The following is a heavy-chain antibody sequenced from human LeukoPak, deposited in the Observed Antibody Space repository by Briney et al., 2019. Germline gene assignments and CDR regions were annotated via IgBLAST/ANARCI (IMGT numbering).Heavy chain of an antibody. CDR3: ARTYSSMGTMEFDP. V-gene: IGHV4-59*01. CDR1: GGSISSYY. CDR2: IYYSGST. Sequence: PSETLSLTCTVSGGSISSYYWSWIRQPPGKGLEWIGYIYYSGSTNYSPSLKSRATISVDTSKNQFSLKLSSVTAADTAVYYCARTYSSMGTMEFDPWGQGTLVTVSS. D-gene: IGHD6-13*01. J-gene: IGHJ5*02.